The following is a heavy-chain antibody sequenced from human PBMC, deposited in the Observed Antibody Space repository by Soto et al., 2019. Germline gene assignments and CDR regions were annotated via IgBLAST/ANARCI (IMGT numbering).Heavy chain of an antibody. CDR3: ARDPDPHSRGLFDY. CDR1: GFTFRSYA. Sequence: PGGSLRLSCAASGFTFRSYAMHWVRQAPGKGLEWVAVISYDGSNKYYADSVKGRFTISRDNSKNTLFLQMNSLRAEDTAVYYCARDPDPHSRGLFDYWGQGTLVTVSS. J-gene: IGHJ4*02. CDR2: ISYDGSNK. D-gene: IGHD3-10*01. V-gene: IGHV3-30-3*01.